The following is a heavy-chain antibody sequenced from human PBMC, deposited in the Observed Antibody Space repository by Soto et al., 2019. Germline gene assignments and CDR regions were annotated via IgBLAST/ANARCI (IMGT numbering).Heavy chain of an antibody. D-gene: IGHD1-1*01. J-gene: IGHJ4*01. V-gene: IGHV4-59*01. CDR2: IYYTGGT. Sequence: QVQLQESGPGLVKPSETLSLSCSVSGGPISGSSWTWIRQPPGKGLEWIGYIYYTGGTKYNPSLKGRVTISVDPSRSQFSLHLTSVTAADTGVYYCARLEEQFIWYLDYWGHGTLVTVSS. CDR3: ARLEEQFIWYLDY. CDR1: GGPISGSS.